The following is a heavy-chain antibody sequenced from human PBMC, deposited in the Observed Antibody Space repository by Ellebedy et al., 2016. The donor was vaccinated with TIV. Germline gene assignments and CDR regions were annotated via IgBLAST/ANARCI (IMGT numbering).Heavy chain of an antibody. V-gene: IGHV1-3*04. J-gene: IGHJ5*02. Sequence: AASVKVSCKASGYIFTNFALHWVRQAPGQRLEWMGWINTGNSNTEYSKTFQGRVTFTRDTSAGVASMELSSLPSEDTAVYYCARLSRVYDSSGYNWFDPWGQGTLVTVSS. D-gene: IGHD3-22*01. CDR3: ARLSRVYDSSGYNWFDP. CDR1: GYIFTNFA. CDR2: INTGNSNT.